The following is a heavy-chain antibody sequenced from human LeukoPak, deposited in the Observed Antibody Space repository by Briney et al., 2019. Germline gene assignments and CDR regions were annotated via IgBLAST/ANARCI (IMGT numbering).Heavy chain of an antibody. D-gene: IGHD5-24*01. J-gene: IGHJ4*02. CDR3: ARGEAMATADFDY. V-gene: IGHV1-2*04. CDR1: GYTFTGYY. Sequence: EASVKVSCKASGYTFTGYYMHWVRQAPGQGLEWMGWINPNSGGTNYAQKFQGWVTITRDTSISTAYMELSRLRSDDTAVYYCARGEAMATADFDYWGQGTLVTVSS. CDR2: INPNSGGT.